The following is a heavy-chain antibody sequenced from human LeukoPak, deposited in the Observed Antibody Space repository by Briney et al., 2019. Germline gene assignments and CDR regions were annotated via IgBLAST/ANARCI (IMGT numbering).Heavy chain of an antibody. J-gene: IGHJ4*02. Sequence: SETLSLTCAVYGGSFSGYYWSWIRQPPGKGLEWIGEINHSGSTNYNPSLKSRVTISVDTSKNQFSLKLSSVTAADTAVYYCARGGGSGWYVDYWGQGTLVTVSS. D-gene: IGHD6-19*01. V-gene: IGHV4-34*01. CDR3: ARGGGSGWYVDY. CDR1: GGSFSGYY. CDR2: INHSGST.